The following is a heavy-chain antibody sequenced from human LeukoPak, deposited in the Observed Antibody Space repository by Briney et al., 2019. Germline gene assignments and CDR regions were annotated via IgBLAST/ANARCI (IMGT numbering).Heavy chain of an antibody. V-gene: IGHV1-2*02. CDR1: GYTFTGYY. CDR2: INPNSGGT. Sequence: GASVKVSCKASGYTFTGYYMHWVRQAPGQGLEWMGWINPNSGGTNYAQKFQGRVTMTRDTSISTAYMELSRLRSDDTAVYYCARGQWELRRSVMAFDIWGQGTMVTVSS. CDR3: ARGQWELRRSVMAFDI. D-gene: IGHD1-26*01. J-gene: IGHJ3*02.